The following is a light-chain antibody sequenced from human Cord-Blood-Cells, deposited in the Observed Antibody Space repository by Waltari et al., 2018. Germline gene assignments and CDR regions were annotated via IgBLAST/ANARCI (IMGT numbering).Light chain of an antibody. J-gene: IGLJ2*01. Sequence: QSALTQPASVSGSPGQSITISCTGTSSDVGSYNLVSWYQQHPGNTPKPMIYEGSKRPSGVSNRFSGSKSGNTASLTISGLQAEDEADYYCCSYAGSSTVVFGGGTKLTVL. CDR2: EGS. V-gene: IGLV2-23*01. CDR1: SSDVGSYNL. CDR3: CSYAGSSTVV.